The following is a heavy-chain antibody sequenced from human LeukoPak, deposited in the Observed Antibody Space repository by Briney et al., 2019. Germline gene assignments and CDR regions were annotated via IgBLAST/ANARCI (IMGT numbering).Heavy chain of an antibody. CDR3: AKFTGGYCSSTSCYNFDY. Sequence: ASVKVSCKASGYTFTGYYMHWVRQAPGQGLEWMGWINPNSGGTNYAQKFQGRVTMTRDTSISTAYMELSRLRSDDTAVYYCAKFTGGYCSSTSCYNFDYWGQGTLVTVSP. J-gene: IGHJ4*02. D-gene: IGHD2-2*02. CDR2: INPNSGGT. V-gene: IGHV1-2*02. CDR1: GYTFTGYY.